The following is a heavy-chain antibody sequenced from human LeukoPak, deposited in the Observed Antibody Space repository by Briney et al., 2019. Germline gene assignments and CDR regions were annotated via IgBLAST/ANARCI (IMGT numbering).Heavy chain of an antibody. Sequence: GESLNFSCQGSGYSFISYWIGWVRQMPGKGLEWMGIIYPGDSDTRYSPSFQGQVTISADKSISTAYLQWSSLKASDTAMYYCARHLALPSGLIDYWGQGTLVTVSS. CDR2: IYPGDSDT. V-gene: IGHV5-51*01. CDR3: ARHLALPSGLIDY. D-gene: IGHD2-8*02. CDR1: GYSFISYW. J-gene: IGHJ4*02.